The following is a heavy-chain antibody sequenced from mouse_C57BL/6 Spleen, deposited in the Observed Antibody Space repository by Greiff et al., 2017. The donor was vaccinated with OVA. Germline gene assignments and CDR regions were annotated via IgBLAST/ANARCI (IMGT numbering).Heavy chain of an antibody. V-gene: IGHV1-5*01. CDR1: GYTFTSYW. J-gene: IGHJ3*01. CDR2: IYPGNSDT. D-gene: IGHD1-1*01. CDR3: TNFITTVVEGFAY. Sequence: VQLQQSGTVLARPGASVKMSCKTSGYTFTSYWMHWVKQRPGQGLEWIGAIYPGNSDTSYNQKFKGKAKLTAVTSASTAYMELSSLTNEDSAVYYCTNFITTVVEGFAYWGQGTLGTVSA.